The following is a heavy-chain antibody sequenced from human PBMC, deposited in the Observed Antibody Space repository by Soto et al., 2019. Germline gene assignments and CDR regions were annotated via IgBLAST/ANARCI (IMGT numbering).Heavy chain of an antibody. CDR3: ARTYDGSGPNSGGYAFDI. J-gene: IGHJ3*02. CDR2: IYYSGST. D-gene: IGHD3-22*01. CDR1: GGSITSGDYY. V-gene: IGHV4-30-4*02. Sequence: SETLSLTCTVSGGSITSGDYYWSSIRQPPGKGLEWIGYIYYSGSTYYNPSLKSRVTISVDTSKNQFSLKLSSVTAADTAVYYCARTYDGSGPNSGGYAFDIWGQGTMVT.